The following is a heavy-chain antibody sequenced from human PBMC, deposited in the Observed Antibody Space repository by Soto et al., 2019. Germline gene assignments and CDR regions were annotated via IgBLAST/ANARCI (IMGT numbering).Heavy chain of an antibody. CDR2: MNPNSGNT. V-gene: IGHV1-8*01. D-gene: IGHD2-2*01. CDR3: AGGRGVVTAGTTPHYYYYYYGMDV. Sequence: GASVKVSFKSSGYTFTSYYFNWVRQATGQGLEWMGWMNPNSGNTCYAQKFQGRVTMTRNTSISTAYMELSSLRSEDTAVYYCAGGRGVVTAGTTPHYYYYYYGMDVWGQGTTVTVSS. J-gene: IGHJ6*02. CDR1: GYTFTSYY.